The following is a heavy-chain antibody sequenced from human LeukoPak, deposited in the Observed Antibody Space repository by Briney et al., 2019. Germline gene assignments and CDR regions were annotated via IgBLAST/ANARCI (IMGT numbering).Heavy chain of an antibody. CDR2: INHSGST. J-gene: IGHJ4*02. Sequence: PSETLSLTCTVSGGSISSGNYYWSWIRQPAGKGLEWIGEINHSGSTNYNPSLKSRVTISVDTSKNQFSLKLSSVTAADTAVYYCARGGYSYVDYWGQGTLVTVSS. D-gene: IGHD5-18*01. V-gene: IGHV4-61*10. CDR3: ARGGYSYVDY. CDR1: GGSISSGNYY.